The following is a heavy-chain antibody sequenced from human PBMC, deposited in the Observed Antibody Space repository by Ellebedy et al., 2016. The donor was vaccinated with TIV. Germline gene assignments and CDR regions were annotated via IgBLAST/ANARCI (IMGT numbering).Heavy chain of an antibody. CDR3: AREGAYGDYSPGQYGMDV. D-gene: IGHD4-17*01. J-gene: IGHJ6*02. CDR2: IYQDGSEK. CDR1: GFTFSSYW. Sequence: GGSLRLSCAVSGFTFSSYWMSWVRQAPGKGLEWVANIYQDGSEKHYADSGKGRFTISRDNAKNSLYLQMNSLRVEDTAVYYCAREGAYGDYSPGQYGMDVWGQGTTVTVS. V-gene: IGHV3-7*03.